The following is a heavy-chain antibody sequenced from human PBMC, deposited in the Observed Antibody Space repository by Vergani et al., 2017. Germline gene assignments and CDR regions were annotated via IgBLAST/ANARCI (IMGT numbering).Heavy chain of an antibody. V-gene: IGHV3-9*01. CDR2: ISWNSGXI. Sequence: EVQLVESGGGLVQPGRSLRLSCAASGFTFDDYAMHWVRQAPGKGLEWVSGISWNSGXIGYADSVKGRFTISRDNAKNSLYLQMNSLRAEDTALYYCAKGTLHYYDSSGYYPWDAFDIWGQGTMVTVSS. CDR3: AKGTLHYYDSSGYYPWDAFDI. J-gene: IGHJ3*02. CDR1: GFTFDDYA. D-gene: IGHD3-22*01.